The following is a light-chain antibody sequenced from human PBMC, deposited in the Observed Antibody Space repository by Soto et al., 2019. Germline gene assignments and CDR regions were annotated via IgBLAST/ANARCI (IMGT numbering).Light chain of an antibody. CDR3: QQYNNWPPVT. CDR2: GAS. V-gene: IGKV3-15*01. CDR1: QTVNSRY. Sequence: ETVMTQSPGILSLSPGERATLSCRASQTVNSRYLAWYQQKPGQGPRLLIYGASTRATGIPARFSGSGSGTEFTLTISSLQSEDFAVYFCQQYNNWPPVTFGPGTKVDNK. J-gene: IGKJ3*01.